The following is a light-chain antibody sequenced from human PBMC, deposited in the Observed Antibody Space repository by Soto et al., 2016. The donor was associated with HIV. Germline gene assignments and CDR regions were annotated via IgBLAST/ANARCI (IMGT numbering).Light chain of an antibody. J-gene: IGKJ1*01. CDR2: GVS. Sequence: DVLLTQSPLNFTVTVGQSASISCRSTQDLRHDYGGTTYLNWFHHRPGQSPRRLIFGVSSRVSGVPERFSGSGSGTFFTLRISRVEAEDVGIYYCVQGTHWPRTFGQGTKM. CDR1: QDLRHDYGGTTY. CDR3: VQGTHWPRT. V-gene: IGKV2-30*02.